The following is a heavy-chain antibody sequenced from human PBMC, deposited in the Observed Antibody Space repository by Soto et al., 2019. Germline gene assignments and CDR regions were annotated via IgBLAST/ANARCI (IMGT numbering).Heavy chain of an antibody. V-gene: IGHV4-59*01. CDR3: ARVYYDILTGYSIDAFDI. Sequence: SETLSLTCTVSGGPISSYYWSWIRQPPGKGLEWIGYIYYSGSTNYNPSLKSRVTISVDTSKNQFSLKLSSVTAADTAVYYCARVYYDILTGYSIDAFDIWGQGTMVTGSS. CDR2: IYYSGST. D-gene: IGHD3-9*01. J-gene: IGHJ3*02. CDR1: GGPISSYY.